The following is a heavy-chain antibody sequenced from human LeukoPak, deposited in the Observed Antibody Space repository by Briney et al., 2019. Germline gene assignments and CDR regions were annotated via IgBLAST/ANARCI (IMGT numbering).Heavy chain of an antibody. V-gene: IGHV4-34*01. CDR3: ARGRDGAGWFDP. J-gene: IGHJ5*02. CDR1: GGSFSGYY. CDR2: INHSGST. Sequence: SETLSLTCAVHGGSFSGYYWSWIRQPPGKGLEWIGEINHSGSTNYNPSPKSRVTISVDTYKNQFSLKLSSVTAADTAVYYCARGRDGAGWFDPWGQGTLVTVSS. D-gene: IGHD1-26*01.